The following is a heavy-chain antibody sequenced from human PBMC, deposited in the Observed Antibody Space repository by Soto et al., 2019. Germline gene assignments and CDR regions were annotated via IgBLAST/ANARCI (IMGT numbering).Heavy chain of an antibody. D-gene: IGHD1-26*01. CDR2: IKEDGSET. V-gene: IGHV3-7*05. CDR3: ARGGSHSSDS. Sequence: EVQLVESGGNLVQPGGSLRLSCAASGFTFSDFWMSWVRRAPGRGLEWVANIKEDGSETYYVDSEEGRFTISRDNAKKSLYLQMNSLRADDTALYYCARGGSHSSDSWGQGALVTVSS. J-gene: IGHJ4*02. CDR1: GFTFSDFW.